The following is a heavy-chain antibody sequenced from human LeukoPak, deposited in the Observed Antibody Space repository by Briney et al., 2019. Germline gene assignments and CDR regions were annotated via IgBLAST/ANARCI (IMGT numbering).Heavy chain of an antibody. Sequence: PGRSLRLSCAASGFTFSSYGMHWVRQAPGKGLEWVAVISYDGSNKYYADSVKGRFTISRDNSKNTLYLQMNSLRAEDTAVYYCASRSTMVRGVIRDYYYYGMDVWGQGTTVTVSS. CDR1: GFTFSSYG. CDR2: ISYDGSNK. CDR3: ASRSTMVRGVIRDYYYYGMDV. V-gene: IGHV3-30*03. D-gene: IGHD3-10*01. J-gene: IGHJ6*02.